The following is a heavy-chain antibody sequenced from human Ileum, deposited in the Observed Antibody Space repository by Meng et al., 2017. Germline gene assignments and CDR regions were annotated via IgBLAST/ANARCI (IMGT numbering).Heavy chain of an antibody. Sequence: GGSLRLSCAASGFTFSSSWMHWVRQAPGKGLVWVSLINSDGSITAYADSVKGRFTISRDYAKNTLNLQMNSLRADDTAVYYCGRVYSSGWYDWGLDYWGQGTLVTVSS. V-gene: IGHV3-74*01. J-gene: IGHJ4*02. CDR1: GFTFSSSW. CDR2: INSDGSIT. D-gene: IGHD6-19*01. CDR3: GRVYSSGWYDWGLDY.